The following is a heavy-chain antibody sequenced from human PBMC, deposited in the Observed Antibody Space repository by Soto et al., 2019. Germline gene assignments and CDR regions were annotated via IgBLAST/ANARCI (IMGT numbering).Heavy chain of an antibody. CDR1: GFSLTTSGVG. J-gene: IGHJ4*02. CDR2: IYWDDDK. D-gene: IGHD3-3*01. CDR3: AHRILRTVFGLVTTTAIYFDF. Sequence: QITLNESGPTVVKPAETLTLTCTFSGFSLTTSGVGVGWIRQSPGKAPEWLEPIYWDDDKRYSASLKSRLTITKDTSKNQVVLTMASVDPADTATYYCAHRILRTVFGLVTTTAIYFDFWGQGTPVVVSS. V-gene: IGHV2-5*02.